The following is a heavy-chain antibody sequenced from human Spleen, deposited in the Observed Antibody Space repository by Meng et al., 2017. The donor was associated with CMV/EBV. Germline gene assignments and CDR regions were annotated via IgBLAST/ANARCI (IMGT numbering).Heavy chain of an antibody. CDR2: INPNSGDT. CDR1: GSTFSVNY. V-gene: IGHV1-2*02. CDR3: ARLGNDAFDI. J-gene: IGHJ3*02. Sequence: ASVKVSCKASGSTFSVNYTHWVRQAPGQGLEWMGWINPNSGDTNYAQKLQGRLTMATDTSTTTAYMDLRSLRSDDTAVYYCARLGNDAFDIWGQGTMVTVSS.